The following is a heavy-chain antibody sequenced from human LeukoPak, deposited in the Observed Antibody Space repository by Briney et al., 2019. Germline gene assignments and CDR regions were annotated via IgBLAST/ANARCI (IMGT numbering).Heavy chain of an antibody. CDR1: GGSISSYY. J-gene: IGHJ4*02. D-gene: IGHD6-6*01. Sequence: SESLSLTCTVSGGSISSYYRSWVRQPPGKGLEWIGYIYYSGSNNNNPSFRSRVTVSVDTSKNQFSMKLSSVTAADTAVYYCAREQYSSSSFGYCCQGTLAIVSS. CDR2: IYYSGSN. CDR3: AREQYSSSSFGY. V-gene: IGHV4-59*01.